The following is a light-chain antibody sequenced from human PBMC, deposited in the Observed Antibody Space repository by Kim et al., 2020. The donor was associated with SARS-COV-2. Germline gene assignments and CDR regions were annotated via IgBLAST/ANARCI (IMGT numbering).Light chain of an antibody. J-gene: IGLJ7*01. V-gene: IGLV1-44*01. CDR3: AAWDDSLNGPV. CDR1: SSNIGSNT. CDR2: SNN. Sequence: ELTQPPSASGTPGQRVTISCSGSSSNIGSNTVNWYQQLPGAAPKLLIYSNNQRPSGVPDRFSGSKSGTSASLAISGLQSEDEADYYCAAWDDSLNGPVFGGGTQLTVL.